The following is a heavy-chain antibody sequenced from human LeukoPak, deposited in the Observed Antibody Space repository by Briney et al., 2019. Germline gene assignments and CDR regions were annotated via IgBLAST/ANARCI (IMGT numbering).Heavy chain of an antibody. V-gene: IGHV3-53*04. J-gene: IGHJ6*02. CDR1: GFSVSSNY. CDR3: ARDPGSHYGMDV. CDR2: IDGDGTT. D-gene: IGHD3-10*01. Sequence: AGGSLRLSCAASGFSVSSNYMSWVRQAPGEGLQWVSLIDGDGTTHYADSVKDRFTISRHDSKNTLHLQMNGLRPEDTAVYYCARDPGSHYGMDVWGQGTTVTVSS.